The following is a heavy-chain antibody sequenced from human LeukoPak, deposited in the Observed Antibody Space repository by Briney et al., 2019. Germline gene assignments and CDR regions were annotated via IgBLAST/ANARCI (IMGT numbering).Heavy chain of an antibody. CDR1: GFTFSSYS. V-gene: IGHV3-21*01. CDR2: ISSSSSYI. J-gene: IGHJ5*02. D-gene: IGHD6-13*01. CDR3: ASGSSWYDSGRWFDP. Sequence: PGGSLRLSCAASGFTFSSYSMNWVRQAPGKGLEWVSSISSSSSYIYYADSVKGRFTISRDNARNSLYLQMNSLRVEDTAVYYCASGSSWYDSGRWFDPWGQGTLVTVSS.